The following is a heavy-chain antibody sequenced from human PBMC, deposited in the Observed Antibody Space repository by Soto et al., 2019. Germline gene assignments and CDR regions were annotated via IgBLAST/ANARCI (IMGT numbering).Heavy chain of an antibody. V-gene: IGHV3-7*01. D-gene: IGHD2-15*01. CDR2: IKQDGSEK. CDR1: GFTFSSYW. J-gene: IGHJ1*01. CDR3: ARDLTYCSGGSCSTPVRYFQH. Sequence: PGGSLRLSFAASGFTFSSYWMSWVRQAPGKGLEWVANIKQDGSEKYYVDSVKGRFTISRDNAKNSLYLQMNSLRAEDTAVYYCARDLTYCSGGSCSTPVRYFQHWGQGTLVTVSS.